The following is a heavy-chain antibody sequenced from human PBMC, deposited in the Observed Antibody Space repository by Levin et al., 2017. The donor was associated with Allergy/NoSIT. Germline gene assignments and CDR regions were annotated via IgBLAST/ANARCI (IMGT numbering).Heavy chain of an antibody. CDR3: ARWALNDYGDYVGFDY. D-gene: IGHD4-17*01. J-gene: IGHJ4*02. Sequence: GGSLRLSCAASGFTFSSYDMHWVRQATGKGLEWVSAIGTAGDTYYPGSVKGRFTISRENAKNSLYLQMNSLRAGDTAVYYCARWALNDYGDYVGFDYWGQGTLVTVSS. CDR1: GFTFSSYD. V-gene: IGHV3-13*01. CDR2: IGTAGDT.